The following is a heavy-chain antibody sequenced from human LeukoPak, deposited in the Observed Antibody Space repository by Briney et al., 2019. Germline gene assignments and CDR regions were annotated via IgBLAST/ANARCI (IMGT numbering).Heavy chain of an antibody. Sequence: ASVKVSCKASGYTFTSYAMHWVRQAPGQRPEWMGWINAGNGNTKYSQKFQGRVTITRDTSASTAYMELSSLRSEDTAVYYCARDVGQWLVLGYWGQGTLVTVSS. V-gene: IGHV1-3*01. CDR1: GYTFTSYA. D-gene: IGHD6-19*01. J-gene: IGHJ4*02. CDR3: ARDVGQWLVLGY. CDR2: INAGNGNT.